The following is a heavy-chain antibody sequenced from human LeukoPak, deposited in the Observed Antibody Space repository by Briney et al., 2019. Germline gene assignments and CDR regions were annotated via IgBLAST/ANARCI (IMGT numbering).Heavy chain of an antibody. CDR3: ARGADYYDSSGSQFDY. CDR1: GYTFTCYD. V-gene: IGHV1-8*01. J-gene: IGHJ4*02. D-gene: IGHD3-22*01. Sequence: ASVKVSCKASGYTFTCYDINWVRQAHGQGIEWMGWMNPNSGNTGYAQKFQGRVTMTRNTSISTAYMELSSLRSEDTAVYYCARGADYYDSSGSQFDYWGQGTLVTVSS. CDR2: MNPNSGNT.